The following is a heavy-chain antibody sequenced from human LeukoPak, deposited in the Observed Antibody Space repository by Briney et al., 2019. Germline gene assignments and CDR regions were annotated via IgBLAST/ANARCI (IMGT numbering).Heavy chain of an antibody. CDR3: ARDPIVATRYYYYYGMDV. D-gene: IGHD5-12*01. Sequence: ASVKVSCKASGYTFTSYYMHWMRQPPGQGLEWMGIINPSGGSTSYAQKFQGRVTMTRDTSTSTVYMELSSLRSEDTAVYYCARDPIVATRYYYYYGMDVWGQGTTVTVSS. CDR1: GYTFTSYY. J-gene: IGHJ6*02. V-gene: IGHV1-46*01. CDR2: INPSGGST.